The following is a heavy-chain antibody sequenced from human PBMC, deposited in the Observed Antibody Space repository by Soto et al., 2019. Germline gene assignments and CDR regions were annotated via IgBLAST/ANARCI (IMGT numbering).Heavy chain of an antibody. CDR3: ARVIVAVPTGSFDY. J-gene: IGHJ4*02. CDR1: GGSISSGAYY. V-gene: IGHV4-31*03. D-gene: IGHD6-13*01. Sequence: QVQLQESGPGLVKTSQTLSLTCTVSGGSISSGAYYWSWIRQHPGKGLEWIGYIFYRGSTYYNPSLKSRVLISIDTSKNQFSLELSSVTAADTAVYYCARVIVAVPTGSFDYWGQGTLVTVSS. CDR2: IFYRGST.